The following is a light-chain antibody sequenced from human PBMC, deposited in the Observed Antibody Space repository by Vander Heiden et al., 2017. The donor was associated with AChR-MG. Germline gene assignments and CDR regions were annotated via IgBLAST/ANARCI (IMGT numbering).Light chain of an antibody. CDR3: QSYDSSLSGYVV. CDR2: GNS. Sequence: QSSLTQPPSVSGAPGQWVTIACTGSSSNIGAGYDVHWYQQLPGTAPKLVIYGNSNRPSGVPDRFSGSRSGTSATLAITGVQAEDEADYYCQSYDSSLSGYVVFGGGTKLTVL. J-gene: IGLJ2*01. CDR1: SSNIGAGYD. V-gene: IGLV1-40*01.